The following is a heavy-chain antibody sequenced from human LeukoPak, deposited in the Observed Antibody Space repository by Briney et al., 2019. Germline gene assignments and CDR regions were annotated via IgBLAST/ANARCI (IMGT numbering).Heavy chain of an antibody. CDR2: VSGSGGST. CDR3: AKKSSSTWPTFDY. CDR1: GFTFDDYG. J-gene: IGHJ4*02. D-gene: IGHD6-13*01. Sequence: GGSLRLSCAASGFTFDDYGMSWVRQAPGKGLEWVSAVSGSGGSTYHADSVQGRFTISRDNSKNTLYLQMNSLRAEDTAVYYCAKKSSSTWPTFDYWGQGTLVTVSS. V-gene: IGHV3-23*01.